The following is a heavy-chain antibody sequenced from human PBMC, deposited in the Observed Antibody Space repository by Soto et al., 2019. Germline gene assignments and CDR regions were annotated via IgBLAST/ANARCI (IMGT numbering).Heavy chain of an antibody. V-gene: IGHV1-46*01. D-gene: IGHD1-26*01. Sequence: QVQLVQSEAELRKPGTSVKVSCKTSGYPFTSYYMNWVRQAPGQGLEWMGVINPTDGTTTFAQKFHGRLTITRDTSTSTVYMGLISLRFDDTAVYYCASCGADWIYCDDWGQGTLVVVSS. CDR1: GYPFTSYY. CDR3: ASCGADWIYCDD. CDR2: INPTDGTT. J-gene: IGHJ4*02.